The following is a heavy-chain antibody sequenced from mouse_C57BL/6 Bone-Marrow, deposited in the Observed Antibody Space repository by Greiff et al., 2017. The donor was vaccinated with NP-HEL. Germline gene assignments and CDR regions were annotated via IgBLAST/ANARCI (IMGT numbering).Heavy chain of an antibody. CDR1: GFTFSSYG. V-gene: IGHV5-6*01. J-gene: IGHJ2*01. Sequence: EVQGVESGGDLVKPGGSLKLSCAASGFTFSSYGMSWVRQPPDKRLEWVATISSGGSYTYYPDSVKGRFTISRDNDKNTLYLQMSSLKSEDTAMYYCARHYYSNYFDYWGQGTTLTVSS. D-gene: IGHD2-5*01. CDR2: ISSGGSYT. CDR3: ARHYYSNYFDY.